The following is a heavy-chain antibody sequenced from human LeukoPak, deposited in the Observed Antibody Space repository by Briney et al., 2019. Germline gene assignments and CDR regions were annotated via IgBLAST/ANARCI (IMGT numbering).Heavy chain of an antibody. CDR2: RCDDGRD. Sequence: MPSETLSLTCTVSGVSISTSCWSWIRQSPGRGLEWVGYRCDDGRDLYNPSLRSRVSRVTISVDASEKQFSLSLRSVTAADTAMYYCARDRGYTVGGFDYWGQGTLVTVSS. J-gene: IGHJ4*02. CDR1: GVSISTSC. D-gene: IGHD5-12*01. CDR3: ARDRGYTVGGFDY. V-gene: IGHV4-59*01.